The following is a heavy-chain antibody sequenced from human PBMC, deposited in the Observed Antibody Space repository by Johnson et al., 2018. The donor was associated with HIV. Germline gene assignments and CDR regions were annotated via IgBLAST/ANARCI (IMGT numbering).Heavy chain of an antibody. CDR2: INWNGGST. D-gene: IGHD2-2*01. CDR3: ARWVGDIVVVPAAADAFDI. Sequence: HLVESGGGVVRPGGSLRLSCAASGFTFDDYGMSWVRQAPGKGLEWVSCINWNGGSTGYADSVKGRFTISRDNAKNSLYLQMNSLRAEDTALYYCARWVGDIVVVPAAADAFDIWGQGTMVTVSS. J-gene: IGHJ3*02. V-gene: IGHV3-20*04. CDR1: GFTFDDYG.